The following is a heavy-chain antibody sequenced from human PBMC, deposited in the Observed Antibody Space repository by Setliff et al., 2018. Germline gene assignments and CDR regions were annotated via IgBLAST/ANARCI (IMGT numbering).Heavy chain of an antibody. CDR3: ARRRWLQFYYYYGMDV. CDR2: IYHSGST. J-gene: IGHJ6*02. D-gene: IGHD4-4*01. V-gene: IGHV4-38-2*01. CDR1: GYSISSGYY. Sequence: PSETLSLTCAVSGYSISSGYYWGWIRQPPGKGLEWIGSIYHSGSTYYNPSLKSRVTISVDTSKNQFSLKLSSVTAADTAVYYCARRRWLQFYYYYGMDVWGQGTTVPSP.